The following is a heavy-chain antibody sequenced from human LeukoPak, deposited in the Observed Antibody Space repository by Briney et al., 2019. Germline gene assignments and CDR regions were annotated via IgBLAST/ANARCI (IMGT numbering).Heavy chain of an antibody. Sequence: GGSLRLSCAASGFAFSSYAMSWVRQPPGKGLEWVSVISRRDDYTYYADSVKGRFTISRDNSKNTLYLQMNTLRAEDTAVYYCANDYRSGSFHDFWGQGALVTVSS. D-gene: IGHD3-10*01. J-gene: IGHJ4*02. CDR3: ANDYRSGSFHDF. CDR1: GFAFSSYA. CDR2: ISRRDDYT. V-gene: IGHV3-23*01.